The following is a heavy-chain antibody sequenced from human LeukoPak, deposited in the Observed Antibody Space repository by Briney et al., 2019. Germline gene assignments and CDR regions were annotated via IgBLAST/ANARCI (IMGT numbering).Heavy chain of an antibody. CDR3: AKDPGIAAAGTGN. V-gene: IGHV3-9*01. Sequence: GGSLRLSCAASGFTFDDYAMHWVRQAPGKGLEWVSGISWNSGSIGYADSVKGRFTISRDNAKNSLYLQMNSLRAEGTALYYCAKDPGIAAAGTGNWGQGTLVAVSS. CDR1: GFTFDDYA. CDR2: ISWNSGSI. D-gene: IGHD6-13*01. J-gene: IGHJ4*02.